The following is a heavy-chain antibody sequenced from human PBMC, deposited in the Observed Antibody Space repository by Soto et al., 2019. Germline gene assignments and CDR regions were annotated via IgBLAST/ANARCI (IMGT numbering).Heavy chain of an antibody. CDR1: GFTFSSYA. Sequence: QVQLVESGGGVVQPGRSLRLSCAASGFTFSSYAMHWVRQAPGKGLEWVAIISYDGSNKFYADSVKGRFTISRDNSKNTLYLEMNSLRAEDTAVYYCARDYGDYRSFHFDYWGQGTLVTVSS. J-gene: IGHJ4*02. CDR3: ARDYGDYRSFHFDY. CDR2: ISYDGSNK. V-gene: IGHV3-30*04. D-gene: IGHD4-17*01.